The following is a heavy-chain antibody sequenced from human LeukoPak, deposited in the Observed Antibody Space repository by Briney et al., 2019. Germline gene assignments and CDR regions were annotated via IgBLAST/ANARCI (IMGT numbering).Heavy chain of an antibody. D-gene: IGHD3-3*01. V-gene: IGHV4-34*01. J-gene: IGHJ4*02. CDR3: ARALTYYDFWSGYYPAAYFDY. CDR1: GGSFSGYY. Sequence: SETLSLTCAVYGGSFSGYYWSWIRQPPGEGLEWIGEINHSGSTNYNPSLKSRVTISVDTSKNQFSLKLSSVTAADTAVYYCARALTYYDFWSGYYPAAYFDYWGQGTLVTVSS. CDR2: INHSGST.